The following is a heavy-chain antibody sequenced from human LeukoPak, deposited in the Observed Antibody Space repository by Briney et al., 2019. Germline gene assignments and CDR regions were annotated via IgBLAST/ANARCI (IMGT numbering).Heavy chain of an antibody. CDR3: ARRERLGYRYGRGTLDI. J-gene: IGHJ3*02. V-gene: IGHV3-23*01. D-gene: IGHD5-18*01. CDR1: GFTFRSYA. Sequence: GGSPRLSCAASGFTFRSYAMSWVRQAPGKGPEWVSGISDSGTGTYNADSVKGRFTISRDNSKNTLYLQMNSLRAEDTAVYYCARRERLGYRYGRGTLDIWGQGTMVTVSS. CDR2: ISDSGTGT.